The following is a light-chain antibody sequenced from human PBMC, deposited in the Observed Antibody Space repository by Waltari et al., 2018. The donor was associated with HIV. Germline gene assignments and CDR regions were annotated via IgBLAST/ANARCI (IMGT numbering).Light chain of an antibody. V-gene: IGKV3-11*01. CDR2: DAS. CDR3: QQGSNWPPGLT. Sequence: PGERATLSCRASQSVRSYLAWYQQKPGQAPRLLIYDASNRATGIPARFSGSGSGTDFTLTISSLEPEDVAVYYCQQGSNWPPGLTFGGGTKVEIK. J-gene: IGKJ4*02. CDR1: QSVRSY.